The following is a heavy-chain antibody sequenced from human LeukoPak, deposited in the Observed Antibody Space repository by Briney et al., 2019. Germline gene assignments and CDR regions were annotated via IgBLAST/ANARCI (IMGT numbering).Heavy chain of an antibody. CDR1: GGSISSGDYY. J-gene: IGHJ4*02. V-gene: IGHV4-30-4*01. CDR3: ARSPYVWGSYRYSYFDY. Sequence: SETLSLTCTVSGGSISSGDYYWSWIRQPPGKGLEWIRYIYYSGSTYYNPSLKSRVTISVDTSKNQFSLKLSSVTAADTAVYYCARSPYVWGSYRYSYFDYWGQGTLVTVSS. CDR2: IYYSGST. D-gene: IGHD3-16*02.